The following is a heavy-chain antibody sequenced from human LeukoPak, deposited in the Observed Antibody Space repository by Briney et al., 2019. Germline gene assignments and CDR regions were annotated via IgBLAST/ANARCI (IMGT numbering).Heavy chain of an antibody. CDR2: IYYSGST. J-gene: IGHJ4*02. CDR3: AKDRGWFGGSLANFDY. CDR1: GGSISSYY. Sequence: PSETLSLTCTVSGGSISSYYWSWIRQPPGKGLEWIGYIYYSGSTNYNPSLKSRVTISVDTSKNQFSLKLSSVTAADTAVYYCAKDRGWFGGSLANFDYWGQGTLVTVSS. V-gene: IGHV4-59*01. D-gene: IGHD3-10*01.